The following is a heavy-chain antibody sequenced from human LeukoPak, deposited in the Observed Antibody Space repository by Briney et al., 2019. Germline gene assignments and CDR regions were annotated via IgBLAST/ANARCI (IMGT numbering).Heavy chain of an antibody. CDR2: TRYGGTT. D-gene: IGHD1-1*01. J-gene: IGHJ1*01. V-gene: IGHV4-59*12. Sequence: SETLSLTCSVSDDSISDYYWCWIRQPPGMGLEWIGYTRYGGTTSQNPSLDSRVTTSVDTTKNRLSLRLSSVTAAATAVYFCARGSGIHAWNLQHWGQGTLVTVSS. CDR1: DDSISDYY. CDR3: ARGSGIHAWNLQH.